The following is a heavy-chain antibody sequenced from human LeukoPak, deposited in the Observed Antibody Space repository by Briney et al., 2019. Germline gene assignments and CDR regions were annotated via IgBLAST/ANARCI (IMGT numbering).Heavy chain of an antibody. D-gene: IGHD4-17*01. CDR2: VHYNGSP. Sequence: SETLSLTCTVSGGSISGYYWSWIRQAPGKGLEWIGYVHYNGSPNYNASLKSRVTISVDTSKNQFSLKLSSVTAADTAVYYCARDGGDYGDNRFDYWGQGTLVTVSS. J-gene: IGHJ4*02. CDR1: GGSISGYY. CDR3: ARDGGDYGDNRFDY. V-gene: IGHV4-59*01.